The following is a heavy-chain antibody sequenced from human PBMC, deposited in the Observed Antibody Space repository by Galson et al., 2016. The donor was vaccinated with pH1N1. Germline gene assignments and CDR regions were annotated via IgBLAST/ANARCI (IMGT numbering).Heavy chain of an antibody. V-gene: IGHV4-59*01. CDR2: IFYTGST. Sequence: SETLSLTCTVSGGSISTYYWSWIRQPPGKGLEWIGYIFYTGSTNYNPSLKSRVTISVDTSKNQSSLKLSSVTAADTAVYYCARTIAVAGAFNFDYWGQGTLVTVSS. CDR1: GGSISTYY. D-gene: IGHD6-19*01. CDR3: ARTIAVAGAFNFDY. J-gene: IGHJ4*02.